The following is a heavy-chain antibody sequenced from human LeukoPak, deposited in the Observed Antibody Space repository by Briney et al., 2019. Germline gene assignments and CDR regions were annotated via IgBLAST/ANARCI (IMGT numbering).Heavy chain of an antibody. V-gene: IGHV3-69-1*01. D-gene: IGHD6-13*01. CDR3: ARAAYSSSLPDY. J-gene: IGHJ4*02. CDR1: GFTFNDHA. Sequence: GGSLRLSFAASGFTFNDHAMSWVRQAPGKGLEWVSSISSSSYIYYAESVKGRFTISRDNAKNSLYLQMNSLRAEDTAVYYCARAAYSSSLPDYWGQGTLVTVSS. CDR2: ISSSSYI.